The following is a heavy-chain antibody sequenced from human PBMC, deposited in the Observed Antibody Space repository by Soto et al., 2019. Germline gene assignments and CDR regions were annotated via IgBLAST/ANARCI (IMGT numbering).Heavy chain of an antibody. CDR2: ISSSGSTI. J-gene: IGHJ6*03. CDR3: ARLLDDYYYYMDV. D-gene: IGHD3-9*01. CDR1: GFTFSDYY. Sequence: GGSLRLSCAASGFTFSDYYMSWIRQAPGKGLEWVSYISSSGSTIYYADSVKGRFTISRDNAKNSLYLQMNSLRAEDTAVYYCARLLDDYYYYMDVWGQGTTVTVSS. V-gene: IGHV3-11*01.